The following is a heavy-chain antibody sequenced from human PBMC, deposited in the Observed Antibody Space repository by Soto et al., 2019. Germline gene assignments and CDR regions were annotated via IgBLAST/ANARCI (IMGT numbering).Heavy chain of an antibody. CDR2: IYPGDSDT. CDR1: GYSFTSYW. Sequence: GESLKISCKGSGYSFTSYWIGWVRQMPGKGLEWMGIIYPGDSDTRYSPSFQGQVTISADKSISTAYLQWSSLKASDTAMYYCARPGYSSSWYPPYGMDVWGQGTTVTVSS. V-gene: IGHV5-51*01. D-gene: IGHD6-13*01. CDR3: ARPGYSSSWYPPYGMDV. J-gene: IGHJ6*02.